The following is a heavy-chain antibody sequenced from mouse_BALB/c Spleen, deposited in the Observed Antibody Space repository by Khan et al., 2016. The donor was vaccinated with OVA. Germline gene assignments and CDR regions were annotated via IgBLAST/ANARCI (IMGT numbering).Heavy chain of an antibody. J-gene: IGHJ1*01. CDR1: GYSCTNYG. Sequence: QIQLVLSEPEVKKPGETVKISCKASGYSCTNYGMKWVRQAPGKGLKWMGWINTYTGEPTYADDFKGRFAFSLETSASTAYLQINNLKNADTATYFCASGGYWYFDDWGAGTTVTVSS. CDR3: ASGGYWYFDD. CDR2: INTYTGEP. D-gene: IGHD1-1*02. V-gene: IGHV9-3-1*01.